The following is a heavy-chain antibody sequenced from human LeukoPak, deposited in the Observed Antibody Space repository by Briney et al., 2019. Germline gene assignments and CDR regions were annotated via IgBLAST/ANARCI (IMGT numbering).Heavy chain of an antibody. D-gene: IGHD2-2*01. V-gene: IGHV4-34*01. CDR2: INHSGST. Sequence: SETLSLTCAVYGGSFSGYYWSWIRQPPGKGLEWIGEINHSGSTNYNPSLKSRVTISVDTSKNQFSLKLSSVTAADTAVYYCARVVVVVPAAILVRDWFDPWGQGTLVTVSP. CDR3: ARVVVVVPAAILVRDWFDP. J-gene: IGHJ5*02. CDR1: GGSFSGYY.